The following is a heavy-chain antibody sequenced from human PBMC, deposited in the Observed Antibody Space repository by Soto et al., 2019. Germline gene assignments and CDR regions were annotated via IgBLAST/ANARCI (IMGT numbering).Heavy chain of an antibody. CDR2: ITGGADTST. CDR3: AKDPSLYSSGWSSYFYVGLDV. Sequence: PGGSLRLSCAASGFLFSSYGMSWVRQAPGKGLEWVSAITGGADTSTYYADSVKGRFTISRDNSKSTLYLLMNSLRAEDTAVYYCAKDPSLYSSGWSSYFYVGLDVWGQGTTVTVSS. J-gene: IGHJ6*02. D-gene: IGHD6-19*01. V-gene: IGHV3-23*01. CDR1: GFLFSSYG.